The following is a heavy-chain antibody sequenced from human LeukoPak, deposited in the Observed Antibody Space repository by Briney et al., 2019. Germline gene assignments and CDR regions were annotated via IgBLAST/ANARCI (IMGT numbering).Heavy chain of an antibody. CDR3: ARVGDGYNYVSQNDAFDI. Sequence: SETLSLTCAVYGGSFSGYYWSWIRQPPGKGLEWIGEINHSGSTNYNPSLKSRVTISGDTSKNQFSLKLSSVTAADTAVYYCARVGDGYNYVSQNDAFDIWGQGTMVTVSS. D-gene: IGHD5-24*01. J-gene: IGHJ3*02. V-gene: IGHV4-34*01. CDR1: GGSFSGYY. CDR2: INHSGST.